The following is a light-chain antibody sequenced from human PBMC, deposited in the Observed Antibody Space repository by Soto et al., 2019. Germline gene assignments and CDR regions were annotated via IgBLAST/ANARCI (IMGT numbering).Light chain of an antibody. Sequence: EIVLTQSPGTLSLSPGERATLSCRASQSVSSSFLAWYQQKPGQAPRLLIYGASSRATGIPDRFSGSGSGTDFPLTISRLEPEDFAVYYCQQYESSPRTFGPGTKVDIK. CDR2: GAS. J-gene: IGKJ3*01. V-gene: IGKV3-20*01. CDR3: QQYESSPRT. CDR1: QSVSSSF.